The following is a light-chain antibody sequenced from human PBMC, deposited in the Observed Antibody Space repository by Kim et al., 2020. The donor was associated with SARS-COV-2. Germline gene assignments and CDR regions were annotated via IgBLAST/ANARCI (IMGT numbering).Light chain of an antibody. CDR2: DAS. CDR1: QSVSSY. Sequence: LSPGKSATLSCRASQSVSSYLAWYQQRPGQAPRLLIYDASNRATGIPARFSGSGSGTDFTLTISSREPEDFAVYYCQQRSNWPPYTFGQGTKLEI. CDR3: QQRSNWPPYT. J-gene: IGKJ2*01. V-gene: IGKV3-11*01.